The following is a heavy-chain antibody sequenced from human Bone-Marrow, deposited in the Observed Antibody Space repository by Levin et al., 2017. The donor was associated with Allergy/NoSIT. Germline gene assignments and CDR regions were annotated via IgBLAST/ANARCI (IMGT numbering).Heavy chain of an antibody. V-gene: IGHV3-23*01. Sequence: GGSLRLSCAASGFTFSNYAMNWVRQAPGKGLEWVSVITGTTSTTYFADSVKGRFTVSRDNTKNTLYLRMKSLRAGDTATYYCVKDSFAVPGNVAGFDLWGQGTMVTVSS. J-gene: IGHJ3*01. CDR3: VKDSFAVPGNVAGFDL. CDR2: ITGTTSTT. D-gene: IGHD6-19*01. CDR1: GFTFSNYA.